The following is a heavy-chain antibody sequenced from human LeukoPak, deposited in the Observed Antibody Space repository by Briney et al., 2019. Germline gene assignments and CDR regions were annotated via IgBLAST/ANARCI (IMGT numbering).Heavy chain of an antibody. V-gene: IGHV3-21*01. CDR3: ARGGVGLVIIPGWEYDYYGLDV. D-gene: IGHD3/OR15-3a*01. Sequence: GGSLRLSCAASGFTLSTYSMNWVRQAPGKGLEWVSSVSSSATYMYYADSVKGRFTISRDNAKNSLYLQMNSLRAEDTAVYYCARGGVGLVIIPGWEYDYYGLDVWGQGTTVTVSS. CDR2: VSSSATYM. J-gene: IGHJ6*02. CDR1: GFTLSTYS.